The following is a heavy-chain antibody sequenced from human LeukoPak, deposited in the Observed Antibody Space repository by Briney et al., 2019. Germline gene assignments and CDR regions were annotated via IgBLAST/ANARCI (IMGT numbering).Heavy chain of an antibody. CDR2: IYYSGST. V-gene: IGHV4-59*08. J-gene: IGHJ4*02. Sequence: PSETLSLTCTVSGGSISSYYWSWIRQPPGKGLEWIGYIYYSGSTNYNPSLKSRVTISVDTSKNQFSLKLSSVTAADMAVYYCARHVVSYGSGSPFDYWGQGTLVTVSS. CDR1: GGSISSYY. CDR3: ARHVVSYGSGSPFDY. D-gene: IGHD3-10*01.